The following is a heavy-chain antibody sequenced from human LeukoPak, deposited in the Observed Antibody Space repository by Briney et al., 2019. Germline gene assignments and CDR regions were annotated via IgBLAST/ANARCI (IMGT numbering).Heavy chain of an antibody. CDR2: ISSSSSYI. CDR3: ARENYGSGSYRDYYYGMDV. V-gene: IGHV3-21*01. J-gene: IGHJ6*04. CDR1: GFTFSSYS. Sequence: GGSLRLSCAASGFTFSSYSMNWVRQAPGKGPEWVLSISSSSSYIYYADSVKVRFTISRDNAKSSLYPQMNSLRAEDTAVYYCARENYGSGSYRDYYYGMDVWGKGTTVTVSS. D-gene: IGHD3-10*01.